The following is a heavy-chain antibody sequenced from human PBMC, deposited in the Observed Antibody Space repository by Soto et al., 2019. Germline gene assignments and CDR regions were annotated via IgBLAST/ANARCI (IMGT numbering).Heavy chain of an antibody. V-gene: IGHV3-53*02. Sequence: EVQLVETGGGLIQPGGSLRLSCAASGFSVGSNYMTWVRQSPGKGLEWVSLIYSNGDTDYADSVKGRFSISRDNFKNTLYLQMNNLRAEDTAVYHCARKSASIPVPAADVVWCRGTLVTVSS. CDR3: ARKSASIPVPAADVV. CDR1: GFSVGSNY. D-gene: IGHD3-10*02. CDR2: IYSNGDT. J-gene: IGHJ4*02.